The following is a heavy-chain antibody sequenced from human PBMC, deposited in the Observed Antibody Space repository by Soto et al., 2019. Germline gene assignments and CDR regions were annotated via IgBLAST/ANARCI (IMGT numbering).Heavy chain of an antibody. CDR3: AKDRRAGGNYGFYSDF. CDR2: SSATGAGT. J-gene: IGHJ4*02. CDR1: GFTFSSYG. V-gene: IGHV3-23*01. D-gene: IGHD1-7*01. Sequence: GGSLRLSCAASGFTFSSYGMTWVRQAPGKGLEWVSFSSATGAGTYYADSVKGRFTIPRDNSKNTLYLQMTSLRADDTAVYYCAKDRRAGGNYGFYSDFWGQGALVTVSS.